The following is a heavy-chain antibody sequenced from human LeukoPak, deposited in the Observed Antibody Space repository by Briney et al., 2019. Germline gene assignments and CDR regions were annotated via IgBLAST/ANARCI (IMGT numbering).Heavy chain of an antibody. V-gene: IGHV1-69*05. D-gene: IGHD6-19*01. Sequence: ASVKVSCKASGGTFSSYAISWVRQAPGQGLEWMGGIIPIFGTANYAQKFQGRVTITRDTSASTAYMELSSLRSEDTAVYYCATDVPGWRVFDYWGQGTLVTVSS. CDR1: GGTFSSYA. CDR2: IIPIFGTA. CDR3: ATDVPGWRVFDY. J-gene: IGHJ4*02.